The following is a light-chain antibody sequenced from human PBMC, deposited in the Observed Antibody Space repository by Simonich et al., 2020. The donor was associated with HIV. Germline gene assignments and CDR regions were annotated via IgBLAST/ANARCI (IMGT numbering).Light chain of an antibody. CDR2: WAS. J-gene: IGKJ1*01. Sequence: DIVMTQSPDSLAVSLGERATINCKSSRSVLYSSNNKNYLAWYQQKPGQPPKLLIYWASTREPGVPDRFSASGSGTDFTLTISSLQAEDVAVYYCQQYYSTPPTFGQGTKVNIK. CDR1: RSVLYSSNNKNY. V-gene: IGKV4-1*01. CDR3: QQYYSTPPT.